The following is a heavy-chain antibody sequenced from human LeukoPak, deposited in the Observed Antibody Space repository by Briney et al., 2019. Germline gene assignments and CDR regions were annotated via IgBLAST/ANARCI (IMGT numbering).Heavy chain of an antibody. D-gene: IGHD6-13*01. Sequence: ASVKVSCKASGYTFTNYGVSWLRQAPGQGLEWMGWISAYNDNTNYAQNFQGRVIMTTDTSTSTAYMELRSLRSDDTAVYYCARGGRAGTRFNYWGQGTLVTVSS. CDR3: ARGGRAGTRFNY. CDR2: ISAYNDNT. J-gene: IGHJ4*02. V-gene: IGHV1-18*01. CDR1: GYTFTNYG.